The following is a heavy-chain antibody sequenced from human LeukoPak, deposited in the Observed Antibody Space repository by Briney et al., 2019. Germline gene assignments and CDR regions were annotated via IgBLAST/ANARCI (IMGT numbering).Heavy chain of an antibody. CDR2: ISSDGSNK. Sequence: GSLRLSCAASGFTFSSYAMHWVRQAPGKGLEWVAVISSDGSNKYYADSVKGRFTISRDNSKYTLYLQMNSLRAEDTAVYYCAKVGPVTTSRYYFDYWGQGTLVTVSS. CDR3: AKVGPVTTSRYYFDY. J-gene: IGHJ4*02. D-gene: IGHD4-17*01. CDR1: GFTFSSYA. V-gene: IGHV3-30*04.